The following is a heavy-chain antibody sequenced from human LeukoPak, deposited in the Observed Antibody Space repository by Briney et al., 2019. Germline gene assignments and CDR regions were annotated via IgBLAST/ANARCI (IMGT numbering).Heavy chain of an antibody. J-gene: IGHJ5*02. D-gene: IGHD3-3*01. Sequence: SETLSLTCTVSGGSLSSQYWSWVRQPPGRGLEWIGYISYSGNTKYNPSLKSRVTISVDTSKNQFSLKLNSMTAADTSVYYCARLRFLEWLFPWFDPWGQGTLVTVSS. V-gene: IGHV4-59*08. CDR1: GGSLSSQY. CDR2: ISYSGNT. CDR3: ARLRFLEWLFPWFDP.